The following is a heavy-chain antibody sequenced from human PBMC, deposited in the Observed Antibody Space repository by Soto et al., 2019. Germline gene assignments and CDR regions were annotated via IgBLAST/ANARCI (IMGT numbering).Heavy chain of an antibody. V-gene: IGHV1-69*15. D-gene: IGHD5-18*01. CDR3: AKDGGKDGYFGNWFDP. J-gene: IGHJ5*02. CDR2: IIPIFGST. Sequence: QVQLLQSGAEVTKPGSSVKVSCKASGGTFSNYAITWVRQAPGQGLEWLGRIIPIFGSTNFAQKFQGRVTLTADESTTTVYMELSSLRSDDTAVYYCAKDGGKDGYFGNWFDPWGQGTLVTVSS. CDR1: GGTFSNYA.